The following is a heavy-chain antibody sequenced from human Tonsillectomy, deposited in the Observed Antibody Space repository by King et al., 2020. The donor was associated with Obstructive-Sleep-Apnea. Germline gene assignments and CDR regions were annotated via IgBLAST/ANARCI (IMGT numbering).Heavy chain of an antibody. J-gene: IGHJ4*02. CDR3: AKDSMDYDTLTGPVDY. Sequence: VQLVESGGDLVQPGGSLRLSCAASGFTFRSYAMSWVRQAAGEGLEWVSGLSGSGGITDYADSVKGRFTISRDNSKNTVYRQMNSLRAEDTAVYYCAKDSMDYDTLTGPVDYWGQGTLVTVSS. CDR2: LSGSGGIT. CDR1: GFTFRSYA. V-gene: IGHV3-23*04. D-gene: IGHD3-9*01.